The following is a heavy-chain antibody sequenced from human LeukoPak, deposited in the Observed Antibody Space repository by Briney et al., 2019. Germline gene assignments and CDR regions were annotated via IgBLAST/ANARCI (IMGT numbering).Heavy chain of an antibody. V-gene: IGHV1-18*01. CDR2: ISAYNGNT. Sequence: GASVKVSCKASGYTFTSYGISWVRQAPGQGLEWMGWISAYNGNTNYAQKFQGRVTMTRDTSISTAYMELSRLRSDDTAVYYCARLYHNIVVVVAAPEESRWFDPWDQGTLVTVSS. CDR3: ARLYHNIVVVVAAPEESRWFDP. J-gene: IGHJ5*02. CDR1: GYTFTSYG. D-gene: IGHD2-15*01.